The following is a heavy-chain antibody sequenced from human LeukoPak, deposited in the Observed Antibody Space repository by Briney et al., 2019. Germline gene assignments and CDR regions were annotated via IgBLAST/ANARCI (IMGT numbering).Heavy chain of an antibody. J-gene: IGHJ4*02. CDR2: IYHSGST. CDR1: GGSIRSSNW. Sequence: SETLSLTCAVSGGSIRSSNWWSWVRQPPGKGLEWIGEIYHSGSTNYNPSLKSRVTISVDTSKNQFSLKLSSVTAADTAVYYCARDLDGPFGNYFDYWDQGTLVTVSS. V-gene: IGHV4-4*02. D-gene: IGHD5-24*01. CDR3: ARDLDGPFGNYFDY.